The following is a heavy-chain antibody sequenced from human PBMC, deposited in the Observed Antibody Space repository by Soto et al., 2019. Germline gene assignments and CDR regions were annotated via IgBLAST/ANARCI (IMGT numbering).Heavy chain of an antibody. V-gene: IGHV3-23*01. CDR2: ISGSGGST. J-gene: IGHJ5*02. CDR1: GFTFSSYA. Sequence: GGSLRRSCAASGFTFSSYAMSWVRQAPGKGLEWVSAISGSGGSTYYEDSVKGRFTISREHYKKTLYLQMNSLRAEDTAVYYFEKDQNYDFLSCYPVRFDPWGQVDLVTV. D-gene: IGHD3-3*01. CDR3: EKDQNYDFLSCYPVRFDP.